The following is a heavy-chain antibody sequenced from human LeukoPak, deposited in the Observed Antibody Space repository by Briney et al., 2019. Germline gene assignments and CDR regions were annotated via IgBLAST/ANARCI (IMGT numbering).Heavy chain of an antibody. CDR3: ASRAAAGTDFQH. CDR1: GGSFSGYY. D-gene: IGHD6-13*01. V-gene: IGHV4-34*01. CDR2: INHSGST. Sequence: SETLSLTCAVYGGSFSGYYWSWIRQPPGKGLEWIGEINHSGSTNYNPSLKSRVTISVDTSKNQFSLKLSSVTAADTAVYYCASRAAAGTDFQHWGQGTLVTVPS. J-gene: IGHJ1*01.